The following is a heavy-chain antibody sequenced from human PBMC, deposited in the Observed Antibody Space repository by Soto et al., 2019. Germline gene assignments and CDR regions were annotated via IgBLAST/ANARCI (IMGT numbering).Heavy chain of an antibody. Sequence: QVQLVQSGTEVKTPGASVKVSCKASGYTFTSHDINWVRQATGQGLEWMGWLNPHNGKTGYAQRFQGRVTMTWNATTGTVYLELSSLRSEDTAMYYCARVSSIAARRSFDSWGQRTLVTVAS. J-gene: IGHJ4*02. CDR1: GYTFTSHD. CDR2: LNPHNGKT. CDR3: ARVSSIAARRSFDS. D-gene: IGHD6-6*01. V-gene: IGHV1-8*01.